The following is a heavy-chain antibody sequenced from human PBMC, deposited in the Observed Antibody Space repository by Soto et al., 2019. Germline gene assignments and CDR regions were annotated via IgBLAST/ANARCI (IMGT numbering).Heavy chain of an antibody. J-gene: IGHJ4*02. CDR1: GYTLTAYY. CDR3: ARSYVQNLPIDY. V-gene: IGHV1-46*01. CDR2: VNPGDGST. D-gene: IGHD3-10*02. Sequence: QVQLVQSGAEVKKPGASVKVSCKASGYTLTAYYIHWVRQAPGQGREWLGIVNPGDGSTMYAQIFQDRVNMMRDTSTSTNYMELSSRRSEDTAVYYCARSYVQNLPIDYWGQGTLVPVSS.